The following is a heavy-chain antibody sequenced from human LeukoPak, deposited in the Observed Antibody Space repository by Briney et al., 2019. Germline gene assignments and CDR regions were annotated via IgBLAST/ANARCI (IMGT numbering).Heavy chain of an antibody. D-gene: IGHD6-13*01. CDR2: IYPGDSDT. CDR3: ARHAIEYSSPFDY. J-gene: IGHJ4*02. CDR1: GYSFTSYW. V-gene: IGHV5-51*01. Sequence: TGESLKISCKGSGYSFTSYWIGWVRQMPRKGLEWMGIIYPGDSDTRYSPSFQGQVTISADKSISTAYLQWSSLKASDTAMYYCARHAIEYSSPFDYWGQGTLVTVSS.